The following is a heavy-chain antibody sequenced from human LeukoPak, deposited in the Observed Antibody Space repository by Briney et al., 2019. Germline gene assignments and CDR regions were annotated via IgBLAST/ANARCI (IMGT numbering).Heavy chain of an antibody. D-gene: IGHD3-10*02. CDR3: AELGITMIGGV. CDR1: GFTFSSYE. J-gene: IGHJ6*04. V-gene: IGHV3-48*03. CDR2: ISSSGSTI. Sequence: PGGSLRLSCAASGFTFSSYEMNWVRQAPGKGLEWVSYISSSGSTIHYADSVKGRFTIPRDNAKNSLYLQMNSLRAEDTAVYYCAELGITMIGGVWGKGTTVTISS.